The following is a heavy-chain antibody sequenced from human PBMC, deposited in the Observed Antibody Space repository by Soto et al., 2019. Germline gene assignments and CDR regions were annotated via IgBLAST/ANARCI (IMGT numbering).Heavy chain of an antibody. Sequence: ETLSLPCDVSGYSISSGYYWAWVRQPPGKGMEWIGSINHRGNSYYNPSLKSRVTISVDTSKNQGSLKVSSVTAADTAVYYCVRSGDDYGSYIDYWGQGTLVTVSS. CDR1: GYSISSGYY. CDR3: VRSGDDYGSYIDY. J-gene: IGHJ4*02. CDR2: INHRGNS. D-gene: IGHD4-17*01. V-gene: IGHV4-38-2*01.